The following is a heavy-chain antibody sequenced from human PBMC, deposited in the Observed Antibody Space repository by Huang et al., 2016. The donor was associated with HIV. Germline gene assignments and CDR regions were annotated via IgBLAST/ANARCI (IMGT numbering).Heavy chain of an antibody. CDR1: GYTFTTYS. Sequence: QVQLVQSGSELRKPGASVQVSCKASGYTFTTYSLIWVRQAPGQGLEWMGWINTKTGKPTYAQGFTGRFVFSLDTTVNTADLQISSLKTDDTAKYFCARYRLTGTFLDSWGQGTQVTVSS. V-gene: IGHV7-4-1*02. D-gene: IGHD3-9*01. J-gene: IGHJ4*02. CDR2: INTKTGKP. CDR3: ARYRLTGTFLDS.